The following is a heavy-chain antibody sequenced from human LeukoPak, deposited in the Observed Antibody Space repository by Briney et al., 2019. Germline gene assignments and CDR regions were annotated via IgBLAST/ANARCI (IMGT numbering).Heavy chain of an antibody. V-gene: IGHV1-46*01. CDR3: ARDGVRIAAAGTRYDY. CDR1: GYTFTSYY. D-gene: IGHD6-13*01. CDR2: INPSGGST. Sequence: ASVKVSCKASGYTFTSYYMHWVRQAPGQGLEWMGIINPSGGSTSYAQKFQGRVTMTRDTSTSTVYMELSSLRSEDTAVYYCARDGVRIAAAGTRYDYWGQGTLVTVSS. J-gene: IGHJ4*02.